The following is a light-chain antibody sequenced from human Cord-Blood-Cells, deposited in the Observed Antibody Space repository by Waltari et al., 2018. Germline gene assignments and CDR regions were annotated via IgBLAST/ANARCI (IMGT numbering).Light chain of an antibody. CDR3: SSYTSSSTWV. Sequence: QSALTQPASVSGSPGQSITISCPGTSSDVGGYNHVSWYQQHPGKAPKLMIYDVSKRPSGVSNRFSGSKSGNTASLTISGLQAEDEADYYCSSYTSSSTWVFGGGTKLTVL. V-gene: IGLV2-14*01. J-gene: IGLJ3*02. CDR2: DVS. CDR1: SSDVGGYNH.